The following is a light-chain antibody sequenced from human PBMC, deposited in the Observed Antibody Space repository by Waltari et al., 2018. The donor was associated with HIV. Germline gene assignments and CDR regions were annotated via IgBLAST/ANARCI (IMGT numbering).Light chain of an antibody. CDR1: SSDVGGYNY. CDR2: EFS. CDR3: SSYTSSSTWV. J-gene: IGLJ3*02. V-gene: IGLV2-14*01. Sequence: LTQPASVSGSPGQSITISCTGTSSDVGGYNYVSWYQQHPGKAPKLIIYEFSNRPSGVSNRFSGSKSGNTASLTISGLQAEDEADYYCSSYTSSSTWVFGGGTKLTVL.